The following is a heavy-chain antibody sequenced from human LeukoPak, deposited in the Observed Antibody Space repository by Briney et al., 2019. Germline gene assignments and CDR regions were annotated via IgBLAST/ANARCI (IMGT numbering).Heavy chain of an antibody. Sequence: GGSLRLSCAASGFTFSSYAMSWVRQAPGKGLEWVSAISGSGGSTYYADSVKGRFTISRDNSKNTLYLQMNSLRAEDTAVYYCAKPGGYCSSTSCYTGYYFDYWGQGTLVTVSS. D-gene: IGHD2-2*02. CDR2: ISGSGGST. CDR1: GFTFSSYA. J-gene: IGHJ4*02. V-gene: IGHV3-23*01. CDR3: AKPGGYCSSTSCYTGYYFDY.